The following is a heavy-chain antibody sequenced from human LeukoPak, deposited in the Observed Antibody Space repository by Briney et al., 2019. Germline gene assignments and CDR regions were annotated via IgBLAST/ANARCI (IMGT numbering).Heavy chain of an antibody. CDR1: GGSISSYY. D-gene: IGHD6-19*01. CDR3: ARAQWLVPYYYYYYMDI. J-gene: IGHJ6*03. CDR2: INHSGST. Sequence: PSETLSLTCTVSGGSISSYYWSWIRQPPGKGLEWIGEINHSGSTNYNPSLKSRVTISVDTSKNQFSLKLSSVTAADTAVYYCARAQWLVPYYYYYYMDIWGKGTTVTISS. V-gene: IGHV4-34*01.